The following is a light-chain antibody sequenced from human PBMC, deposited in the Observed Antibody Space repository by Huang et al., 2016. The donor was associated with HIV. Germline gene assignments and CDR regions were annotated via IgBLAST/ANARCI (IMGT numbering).Light chain of an antibody. V-gene: IGKV3-11*01. CDR3: QQRSNWPPLT. CDR2: DAS. CDR1: QIISNY. Sequence: EIVLTQSPATLSLSPGERATLSCRASQIISNYLAWYQQTPGQAPRLLIYDASNRATGIPARFSGSGSGTDFTLTISSLEPEDFAIYYCQQRSNWPPLTFGGGTKVEIK. J-gene: IGKJ4*01.